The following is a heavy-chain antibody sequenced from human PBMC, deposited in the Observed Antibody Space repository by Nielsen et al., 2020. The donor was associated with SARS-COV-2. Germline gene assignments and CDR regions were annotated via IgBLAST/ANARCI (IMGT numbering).Heavy chain of an antibody. CDR3: ARTYSGSYVGAFDI. V-gene: IGHV3-30-3*01. D-gene: IGHD1-26*01. J-gene: IGHJ3*02. CDR1: GFTFSSYA. Sequence: GESLKISCAASGFTFSSYAMHWVRQAPGKGLEWVAVISYDGSNKYYADSVKGRFTISRDNSKNTLYLQMNSLRAEDTAVYYCARTYSGSYVGAFDIRGQGTMVTVSS. CDR2: ISYDGSNK.